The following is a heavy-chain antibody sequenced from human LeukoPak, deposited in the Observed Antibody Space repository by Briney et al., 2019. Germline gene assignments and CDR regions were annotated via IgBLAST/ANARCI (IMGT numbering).Heavy chain of an antibody. V-gene: IGHV3-9*01. D-gene: IGHD7-27*01. CDR3: AQKQKTTTGEEY. J-gene: IGHJ4*02. CDR2: IDWNSGSI. CDR1: TFSFDNYA. Sequence: GGSLRLSCAASTFSFDNYAMHWVRQAPGKGLEWVSGIDWNSGSIGYADSVKGRFTISRDNAKKSLYLQMNSLRAEDTALYYCAQKQKTTTGEEYWGQGTLVTVSS.